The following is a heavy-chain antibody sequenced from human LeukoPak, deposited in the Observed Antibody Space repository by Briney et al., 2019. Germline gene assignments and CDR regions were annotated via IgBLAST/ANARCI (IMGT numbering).Heavy chain of an antibody. V-gene: IGHV3-53*01. D-gene: IGHD4-11*01. CDR3: LVGTVTIWPYFDY. Sequence: GGSLRLSCAASGFTVSSNYMSWVRQAPGKGLEWVSVIYSGGSTYYADSVKGRFTISRDNSKNTLYLQMNSLRAEDTAVYYCLVGTVTIWPYFDYWGQGTLVTVSS. CDR2: IYSGGST. J-gene: IGHJ4*02. CDR1: GFTVSSNY.